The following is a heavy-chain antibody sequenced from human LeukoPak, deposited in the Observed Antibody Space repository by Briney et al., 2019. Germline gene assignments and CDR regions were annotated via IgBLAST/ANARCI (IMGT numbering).Heavy chain of an antibody. D-gene: IGHD6-13*01. CDR2: INPSGGST. CDR3: ARDQGYSSPPSNWFDP. V-gene: IGHV1-46*01. Sequence: ASVKVSCRASGYTFTSYYMHWVRQAPGQGLEWMGIINPSGGSTSYAQKFQGRVTMTRDTSTSTVYMELSSLRSEDTAVYYCARDQGYSSPPSNWFDPWGQGTLVTVSS. CDR1: GYTFTSYY. J-gene: IGHJ5*02.